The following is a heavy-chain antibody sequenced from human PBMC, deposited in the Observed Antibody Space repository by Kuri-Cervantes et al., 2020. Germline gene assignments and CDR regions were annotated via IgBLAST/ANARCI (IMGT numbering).Heavy chain of an antibody. J-gene: IGHJ4*02. CDR2: ISWNSGSI. V-gene: IGHV3-9*01. CDR3: ARDRGDQLLLDY. D-gene: IGHD2-2*01. Sequence: SLKISCAASGFTFDDYAMHWVRQAPGKGLEWVSGISWNSGSIGYADSVKGRFTISRDNAKNSLYLQMNSLRAEDTAVYYCARDRGDQLLLDYWGQGTLVTVSS. CDR1: GFTFDDYA.